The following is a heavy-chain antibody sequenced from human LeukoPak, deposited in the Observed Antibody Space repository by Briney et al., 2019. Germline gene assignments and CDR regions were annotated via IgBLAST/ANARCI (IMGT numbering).Heavy chain of an antibody. J-gene: IGHJ4*02. CDR1: GFTFSSYA. CDR3: AKAPVASCRGAFCYPFDC. D-gene: IGHD2-15*01. V-gene: IGHV3-23*01. Sequence: GGSLRLSCAASGFTFSSYAMSWVRQAPGKGLEWVSAISGSGGSTYYADSVKGRFTISRDNSKNTLYLQMNSLRAEETAIYYCAKAPVASCRGAFCYPFDCWGQGNLVTVSS. CDR2: ISGSGGST.